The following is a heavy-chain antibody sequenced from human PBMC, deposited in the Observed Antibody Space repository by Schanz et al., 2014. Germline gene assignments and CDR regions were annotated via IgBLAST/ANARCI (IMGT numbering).Heavy chain of an antibody. D-gene: IGHD6-13*01. CDR1: GFTFRGHA. V-gene: IGHV3-30*04. J-gene: IGHJ4*02. CDR3: AKDQTRRGIGSWCFDY. CDR2: TSTDGTKT. Sequence: QVQLEESGGGVVQPGTSLRLSCAASGFTFRGHAMHWVRQAPGQGLEKVAVTSTDGTKTYYAASVKGRFTVSRDNSKNTLYLQLNSLRAEDTAVYYCAKDQTRRGIGSWCFDYWGQGTLVTVSS.